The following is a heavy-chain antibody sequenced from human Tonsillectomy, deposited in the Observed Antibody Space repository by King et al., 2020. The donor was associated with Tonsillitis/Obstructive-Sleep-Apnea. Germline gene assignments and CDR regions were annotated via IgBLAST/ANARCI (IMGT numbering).Heavy chain of an antibody. CDR1: GGSISSGGYY. CDR2: ICYSGST. J-gene: IGHJ4*02. Sequence: QLQESGPGLVKPSQTLSLTCTVSGGSISSGGYYWSWIRQHPGKGLEWIGYICYSGSTYYNPSLKSLVTISVDTSKNQFSLKLSSLTAADTAVYYWSRAYCSSPSCFDGYFDYWGQGTLVTVSS. D-gene: IGHD2-2*01. V-gene: IGHV4-31*01. CDR3: SRAYCSSPSCFDGYFDY.